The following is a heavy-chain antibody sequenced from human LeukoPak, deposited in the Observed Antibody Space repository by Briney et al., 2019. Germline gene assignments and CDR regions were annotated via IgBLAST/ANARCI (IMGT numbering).Heavy chain of an antibody. CDR1: GYTFTGCY. CDR3: ARRRPSDY. CDR2: INPNSGGT. J-gene: IGHJ4*02. V-gene: IGHV1-2*02. D-gene: IGHD1-1*01. Sequence: ASVKVSCKGSGYTFTGCYMHWVRQAPGQGLEWMGWINPNSGGTNYAQKFQGRVTMTRDTSISTAYMELSRLRSDDTAVYDCARRRPSDYWGQGTLVTVSS.